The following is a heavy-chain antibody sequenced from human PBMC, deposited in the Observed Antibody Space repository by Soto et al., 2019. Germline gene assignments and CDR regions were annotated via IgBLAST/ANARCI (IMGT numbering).Heavy chain of an antibody. J-gene: IGHJ5*02. D-gene: IGHD2-21*02. V-gene: IGHV4-4*07. CDR2: IFSSGST. Sequence: SETLSLTCTVSGGSITDYSWVWIRQPAGKGLEWIGRIFSSGSTNYNPSLKGRITMSLDTSKNQFSLKLSSATATDTAVYFCARDQGVVVTADNWFDPWGQGILVTVSS. CDR1: GGSITDYS. CDR3: ARDQGVVVTADNWFDP.